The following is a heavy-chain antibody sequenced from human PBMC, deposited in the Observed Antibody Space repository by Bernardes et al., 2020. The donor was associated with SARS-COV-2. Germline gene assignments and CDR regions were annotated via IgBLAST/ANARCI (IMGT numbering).Heavy chain of an antibody. CDR3: ARNGAYCGIDCYIGGLRGLDYGMGD. J-gene: IGHJ6*02. D-gene: IGHD2-21*02. V-gene: IGHV4-39*01. Sequence: SETLSLTCTVSGGSISSSSYYWGWIRQPPGKGLEWIGSIYYSGSTYYNPSLKSRVTISVDTSKNQFSLKLSSVTAADTAVYYCARNGAYCGIDCYIGGLRGLDYGMGDWGQGTTVTGAS. CDR2: IYYSGST. CDR1: GGSISSSSYY.